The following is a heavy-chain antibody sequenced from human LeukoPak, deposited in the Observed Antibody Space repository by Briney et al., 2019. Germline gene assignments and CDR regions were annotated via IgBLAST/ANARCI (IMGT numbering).Heavy chain of an antibody. CDR3: ARDPTGTELDY. V-gene: IGHV4-59*01. J-gene: IGHJ4*02. CDR2: IYYSGST. D-gene: IGHD1-1*01. Sequence: SETLSLTCTVSGGSISPYYWSWIRQPPGKGLEWIGYIYYSGSTNYNPSLKSRVTISVDTSKNQFSLKLSSVTAADTAVYYCARDPTGTELDYWGQGTLVTVSS. CDR1: GGSISPYY.